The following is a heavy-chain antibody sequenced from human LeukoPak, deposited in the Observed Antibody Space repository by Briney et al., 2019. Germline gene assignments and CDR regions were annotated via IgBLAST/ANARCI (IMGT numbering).Heavy chain of an antibody. CDR3: ARERVAAY. V-gene: IGHV3-7*01. CDR1: GFTSNSYW. Sequence: GGSLRLSCAASGFTSNSYWMSWVRQAPGKGLEWVANIKQDGSEKYYVDSVKGRFTISRDNAKNSLYLQMNSLRAEDTAVYYCARERVAAYWGQGTLVTGSS. D-gene: IGHD6-6*01. J-gene: IGHJ4*02. CDR2: IKQDGSEK.